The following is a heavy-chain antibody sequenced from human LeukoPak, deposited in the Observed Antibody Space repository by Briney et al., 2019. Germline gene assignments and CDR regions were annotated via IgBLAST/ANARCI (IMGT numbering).Heavy chain of an antibody. CDR3: ARDLATMVRGVKIYGMDV. V-gene: IGHV1-69*06. D-gene: IGHD3-10*01. CDR1: GGTFSSYA. Sequence: ASVKVSCKASGGTFSSYAISWVRQAPGQGLEWMGGIIPIFGTANYAQKFQGRVTITADKSTSTAYMELSSLRSEDTAVYYCARDLATMVRGVKIYGMDVWGKGTTVTVFS. J-gene: IGHJ6*04. CDR2: IIPIFGTA.